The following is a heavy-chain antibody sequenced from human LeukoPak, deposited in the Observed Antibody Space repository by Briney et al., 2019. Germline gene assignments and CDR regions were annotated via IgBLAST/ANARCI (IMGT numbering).Heavy chain of an antibody. CDR1: GDSVSSNSAA. CDR3: ARDGTWRLDY. V-gene: IGHV6-1*01. D-gene: IGHD2-15*01. J-gene: IGHJ4*02. CDR2: TYYRSKWYY. Sequence: SQTLSLTCAISGDSVSSNSAAWNWIRQSASRGLEWLGRTYYRSKWYYDYALSVKSRSTINPDTSENQFSLQLNSVTPDDTAVYYCARDGTWRLDYWGQGILVTVSS.